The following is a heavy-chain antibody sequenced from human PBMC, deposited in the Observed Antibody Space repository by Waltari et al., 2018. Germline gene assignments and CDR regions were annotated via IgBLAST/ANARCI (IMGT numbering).Heavy chain of an antibody. D-gene: IGHD1-26*01. CDR1: GFSIRSGGYS. CDR3: ARGAVGVSRFAP. Sequence: QLQLPESGSGLVKPSQTLSLTCAVSGFSIRSGGYSWSWIRQPPGKGLEWIGYVYQSGSAYYNPSLESRVTISIDKSKNHFSLILTSITAADTAVYYCARGAVGVSRFAPWGQGTLVTVSS. CDR2: VYQSGSA. J-gene: IGHJ5*02. V-gene: IGHV4-30-2*01.